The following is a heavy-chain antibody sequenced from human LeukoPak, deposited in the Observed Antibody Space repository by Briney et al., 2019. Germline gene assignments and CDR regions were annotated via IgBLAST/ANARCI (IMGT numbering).Heavy chain of an antibody. Sequence: GGSLRLSCAASGFTFSSYGMHWVRQAPGKGLEWVAFIRYDGSNKYYADSVKGRFTISRDNAKNSLYLQMNSLRAEDTAVYYCARLSYDSSGYYYRYFDYWGQGTLVTVSS. CDR2: IRYDGSNK. CDR3: ARLSYDSSGYYYRYFDY. D-gene: IGHD3-22*01. CDR1: GFTFSSYG. V-gene: IGHV3-30*02. J-gene: IGHJ4*02.